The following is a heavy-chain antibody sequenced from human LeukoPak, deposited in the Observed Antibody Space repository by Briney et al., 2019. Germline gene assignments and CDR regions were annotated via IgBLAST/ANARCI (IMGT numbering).Heavy chain of an antibody. CDR1: GYTFTSYD. CDR2: MNPNSGNT. J-gene: IGHJ5*02. CDR3: ARLVATIIMNWFDP. D-gene: IGHD5-12*01. Sequence: GASVKVSCKASGYTFTSYDINWVRQATGQGLEWMGWMNPNSGNTGYAQKFQGRVTMTRNTSISTAYMELSSLRSEDTAVYYCARLVATIIMNWFDPWGQGTLVTVSS. V-gene: IGHV1-8*01.